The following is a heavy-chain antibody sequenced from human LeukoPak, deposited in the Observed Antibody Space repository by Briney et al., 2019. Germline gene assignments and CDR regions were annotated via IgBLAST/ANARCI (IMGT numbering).Heavy chain of an antibody. CDR2: INHRGST. D-gene: IGHD2-2*01. V-gene: IGHV4-34*01. CDR1: GGSFSGYY. Sequence: SETLSLTCGIYGGSFSGYYWSWIRQPPGKGLEWIGEINHRGSTNFNPSLKSRVTMSVDTSKNQFSLRLTSVTAADTAVYYCASSRWEMGVPAHWFDPWGQGTLVTVSS. J-gene: IGHJ5*02. CDR3: ASSRWEMGVPAHWFDP.